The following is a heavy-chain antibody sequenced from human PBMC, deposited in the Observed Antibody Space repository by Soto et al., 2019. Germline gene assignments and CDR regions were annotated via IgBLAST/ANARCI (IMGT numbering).Heavy chain of an antibody. CDR1: GFSFGTYT. J-gene: IGHJ5*02. V-gene: IGHV3-74*01. CDR2: INSDGRTT. Sequence: GGSLRLSCAVSGFSFGTYTVNWVRQAPGMGLVWVSRINSDGRTTSYADSVKGRFTISRDNAKNTLYLQMNSLRAEDTAVYYCVRRDDDTAMAPWGQGTLVTVSS. D-gene: IGHD5-18*01. CDR3: VRRDDDTAMAP.